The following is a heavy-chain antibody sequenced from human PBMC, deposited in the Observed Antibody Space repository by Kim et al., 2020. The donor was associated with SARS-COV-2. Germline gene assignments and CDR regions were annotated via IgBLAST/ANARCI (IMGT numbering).Heavy chain of an antibody. CDR3: AAGWALSF. CDR1: GDSVSSNSAA. J-gene: IGHJ4*02. Sequence: SQTLSLTCAISGDSVSSNSAAWNWIRQSPSRGLEWLGRTYYRSEWSYDYAVSVKGRITINADTSKNQFSLHLNSVTPEDTAVYYCAAGWALSFWGQGTLVNV. CDR2: TYYRSEWSY. D-gene: IGHD6-19*01. V-gene: IGHV6-1*01.